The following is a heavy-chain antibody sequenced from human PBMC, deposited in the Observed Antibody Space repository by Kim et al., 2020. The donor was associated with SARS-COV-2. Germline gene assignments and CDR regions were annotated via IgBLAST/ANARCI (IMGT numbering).Heavy chain of an antibody. J-gene: IGHJ4*02. CDR2: IWYDGSNK. Sequence: GGSLRLSCAASGFTFSSYGMHWVRQAPGKGLEWVAVIWYDGSNKYYADSVKGRFTISRDNSKNTLYLQMNSLRAEDTAVYYCAREMGYSGYDFGYWGQGTLVTVSS. CDR3: AREMGYSGYDFGY. V-gene: IGHV3-33*01. CDR1: GFTFSSYG. D-gene: IGHD5-12*01.